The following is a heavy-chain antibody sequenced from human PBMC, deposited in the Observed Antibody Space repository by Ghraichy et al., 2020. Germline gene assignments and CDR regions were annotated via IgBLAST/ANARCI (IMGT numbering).Heavy chain of an antibody. D-gene: IGHD2-15*01. V-gene: IGHV3-30-3*01. CDR3: AGSVLTVDVAGKAPDH. CDR2: ISSDGTKE. CDR1: GFTFSSYA. J-gene: IGHJ4*02. Sequence: LSLTCAASGFTFSSYAMHWVRQAPGKGLEWVAVISSDGTKEYYAGPVKGRFSISRDNSRTKRFLQMKSGRGDDKAFYYCAGSVLTVDVAGKAPDHWGQGTLVTVSS.